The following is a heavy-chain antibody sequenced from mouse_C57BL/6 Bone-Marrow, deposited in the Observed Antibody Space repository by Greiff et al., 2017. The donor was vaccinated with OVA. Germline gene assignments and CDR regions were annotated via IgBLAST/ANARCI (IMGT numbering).Heavy chain of an antibody. D-gene: IGHD2-5*01. V-gene: IGHV7-1*01. Sequence: EVNVVESGGGLVQSGRSLRLSCATSGFTFSDFYMEWVRQAPGKGLEWIAASRNKANDYTTEYSASVKGRFIVSRDTSQSILYLQMNALRAEDTAIYYCARERAYSNYEAMDYWGQGTSVTVSS. J-gene: IGHJ4*01. CDR2: SRNKANDYTT. CDR1: GFTFSDFY. CDR3: ARERAYSNYEAMDY.